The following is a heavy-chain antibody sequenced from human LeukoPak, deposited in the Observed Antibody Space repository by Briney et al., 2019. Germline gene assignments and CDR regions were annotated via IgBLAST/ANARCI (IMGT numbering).Heavy chain of an antibody. J-gene: IGHJ4*02. CDR2: IYYSGST. V-gene: IGHV4-59*08. CDR1: GGSISSYY. D-gene: IGHD3-22*01. Sequence: SETLSPTCTVSGGSISSYYWSWIRQPPGKGLEWIGYIYYSGSTNYNPSLKSRVTISVDTSKNQFSLKLSSVTAADTAVYYCASGYDSSGYYSFDYWGQGTLVTVSS. CDR3: ASGYDSSGYYSFDY.